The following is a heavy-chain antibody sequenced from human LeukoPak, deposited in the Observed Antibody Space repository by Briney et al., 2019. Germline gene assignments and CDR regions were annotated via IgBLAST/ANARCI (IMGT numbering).Heavy chain of an antibody. V-gene: IGHV3-30*18. Sequence: PGGSLRLSCAASGFPFSIYGMHWVRQAPCKGLEWVAAISYGGSKEYSADSVKGRFTISRDSSKKALYLQMNSLRAEDTAVYYCAKEQASAAVYPAFDYWGQGILVTVSS. CDR1: GFPFSIYG. D-gene: IGHD6-13*01. CDR3: AKEQASAAVYPAFDY. CDR2: ISYGGSKE. J-gene: IGHJ4*02.